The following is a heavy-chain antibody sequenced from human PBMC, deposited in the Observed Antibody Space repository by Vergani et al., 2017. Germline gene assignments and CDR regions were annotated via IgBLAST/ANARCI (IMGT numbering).Heavy chain of an antibody. CDR3: ARASYSSSWRGGTYFDY. CDR2: INYSGST. J-gene: IGHJ4*02. CDR1: GGSISRGYYY. D-gene: IGHD6-13*01. Sequence: QVQLQESGPGLVKPSQTLSLTCTVSGGSISRGYYYWSWIRQPPGKGLEGIGYINYSGSTYYTPSLKSRVTISVDTSKNQFSLKLSSVTAADTAVYYCARASYSSSWRGGTYFDYWGQGTLVTVSS. V-gene: IGHV4-30-4*08.